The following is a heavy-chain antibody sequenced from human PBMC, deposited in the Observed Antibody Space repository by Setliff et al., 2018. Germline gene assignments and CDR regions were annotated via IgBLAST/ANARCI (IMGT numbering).Heavy chain of an antibody. V-gene: IGHV1-18*01. CDR2: ISAYNGNT. CDR1: GYTFTSYG. CDR3: ARDRAYYDILTGYYTHDAFDI. Sequence: ASVKVSCKASGYTFTSYGISWVRQAPGQGLEWMGWISAYNGNTNYAQKLQGRVTMTTDTSTSTAYMELRSLRSDDTAVYYCARDRAYYDILTGYYTHDAFDIWGQGTMVTVSS. J-gene: IGHJ3*02. D-gene: IGHD3-9*01.